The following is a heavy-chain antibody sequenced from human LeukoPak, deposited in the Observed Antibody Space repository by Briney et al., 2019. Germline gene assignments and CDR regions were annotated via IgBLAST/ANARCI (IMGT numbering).Heavy chain of an antibody. Sequence: SGGSLRLSCAASGSTFHSYGVHWVRQAPGKGLEWVSVIYSGGSTYYADSVKGRFTISRDNSKNTLYLQMNSLRAEDTAVYYCARDYYGSGSDWFDPWGQGTLVTVSS. D-gene: IGHD3-10*01. V-gene: IGHV3-66*01. CDR2: IYSGGST. CDR3: ARDYYGSGSDWFDP. CDR1: GSTFHSYG. J-gene: IGHJ5*02.